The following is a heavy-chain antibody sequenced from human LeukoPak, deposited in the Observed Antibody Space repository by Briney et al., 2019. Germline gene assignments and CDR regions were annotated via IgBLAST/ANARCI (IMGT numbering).Heavy chain of an antibody. V-gene: IGHV4-39*07. CDR2: IYYSGST. D-gene: IGHD5-18*01. J-gene: IGHJ4*02. Sequence: SETLSLTCTVSGGSISSSSYYWGWICQPPGKGLEWIGSIYYSGSTYYNPSLKSRVTISVDTSKNQFSLKLSSVTAADTAVYYCARGAEYSYGLYYFDYWGQGTLVTVSS. CDR3: ARGAEYSYGLYYFDY. CDR1: GGSISSSSYY.